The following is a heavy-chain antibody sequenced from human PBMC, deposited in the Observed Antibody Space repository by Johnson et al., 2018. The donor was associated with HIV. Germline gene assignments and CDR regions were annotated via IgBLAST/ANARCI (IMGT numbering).Heavy chain of an antibody. CDR1: GFTFDDYA. V-gene: IGHV3-43D*03. D-gene: IGHD1-14*01. J-gene: IGHJ3*02. CDR2: ISWDGGST. CDR3: AKENLSGAFDI. Sequence: VQLVESGGVVVQPGGSLRLSCAASGFTFDDYAMHWVRQAPGKGLELVSLISWDGGSTYYADSVKGRFTISRDNSKNSLYLQMNSLRAEDTALYYCAKENLSGAFDIWGQGTMVTVSS.